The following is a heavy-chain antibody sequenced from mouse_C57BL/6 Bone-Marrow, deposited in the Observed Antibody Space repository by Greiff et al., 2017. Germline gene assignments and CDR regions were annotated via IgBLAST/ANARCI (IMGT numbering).Heavy chain of an antibody. CDR1: GFNIKDYY. CDR3: GYGSSYDAMDY. V-gene: IGHV14-2*01. J-gene: IGHJ4*01. Sequence: EVQLQQSGAELVKPGASVKLSCTASGFNIKDYYMHWVKQRAEQGLEWIGRIDPDDGETNYAPKFQGQATITADTSSNTAYLQLSILTSEDTAVYYCGYGSSYDAMDYWGQGTSVTVSS. CDR2: IDPDDGET. D-gene: IGHD1-1*01.